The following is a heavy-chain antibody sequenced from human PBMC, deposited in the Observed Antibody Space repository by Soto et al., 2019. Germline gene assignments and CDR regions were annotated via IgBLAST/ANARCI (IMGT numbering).Heavy chain of an antibody. Sequence: ASVKVSCKASGYTFTSYDINWVRQATGQGLEWMGWMNPNSGNTGYAQKSQGRVTMTRNTSISTAYMELSSLRSEDTAVYYCARGRWRRIPVAGGKSRFDPWGQGTLATVYS. V-gene: IGHV1-8*01. CDR1: GYTFTSYD. J-gene: IGHJ5*02. CDR2: MNPNSGNT. CDR3: ARGRWRRIPVAGGKSRFDP. D-gene: IGHD6-19*01.